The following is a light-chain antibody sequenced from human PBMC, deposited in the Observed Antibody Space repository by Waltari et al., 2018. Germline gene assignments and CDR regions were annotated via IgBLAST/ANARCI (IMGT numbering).Light chain of an antibody. CDR2: DAV. CDR3: QQRSNPPAYT. Sequence: EVLLTQSPATLSLSPGDRATLSCKASQSVTPSLAWYQQKPGQAPRLPIYDAVTRATGIPARFSGSGSGTDFTLTISSPEPEDSAVYYCQQRSNPPAYTFGQGTKLEIK. V-gene: IGKV3-11*01. J-gene: IGKJ2*01. CDR1: QSVTPS.